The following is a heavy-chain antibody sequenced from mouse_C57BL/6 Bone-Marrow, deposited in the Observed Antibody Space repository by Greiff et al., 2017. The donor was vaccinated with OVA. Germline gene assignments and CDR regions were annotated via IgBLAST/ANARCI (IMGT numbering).Heavy chain of an antibody. CDR3: ARELALFDY. D-gene: IGHD3-1*01. J-gene: IGHJ2*01. Sequence: DVQLQESGPGLVKPSQSLSLTCSVTGYSITSGYYWNWIRQFPGNKLEWMGYISYDGSNNYNPSLKNRISITRDTSKNQFFLKLNSVTTEDTATYYCARELALFDYWGQGTTLTVSS. V-gene: IGHV3-6*01. CDR1: GYSITSGYY. CDR2: ISYDGSN.